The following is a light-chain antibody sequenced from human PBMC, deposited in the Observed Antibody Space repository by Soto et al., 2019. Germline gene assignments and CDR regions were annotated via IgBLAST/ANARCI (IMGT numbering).Light chain of an antibody. CDR3: QQYNGT. CDR2: RAS. J-gene: IGKJ1*01. Sequence: DIQMTQSPSTLSASVGDRVSITCRASQSITDWLAWYQQKAGKAPNLLIYRASNLESGVPSRFSGSGFGTEFTLTISSLQPDDFATYYCQQYNGTFGQGTKV. V-gene: IGKV1-5*03. CDR1: QSITDW.